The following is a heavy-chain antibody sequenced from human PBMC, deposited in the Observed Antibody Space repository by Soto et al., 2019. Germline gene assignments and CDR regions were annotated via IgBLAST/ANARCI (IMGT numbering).Heavy chain of an antibody. J-gene: IGHJ4*02. D-gene: IGHD3-22*01. Sequence: GGSLRLSCAASGITFSRYGMHWVRQAPGKGLEWVALISYDGSDKDYADSVKGRFTISRDNSKNTLYLQMNSLRAEDTAVYYCAKEWVYDSSGWSFDYWGQGTLVTVSS. V-gene: IGHV3-30*18. CDR2: ISYDGSDK. CDR3: AKEWVYDSSGWSFDY. CDR1: GITFSRYG.